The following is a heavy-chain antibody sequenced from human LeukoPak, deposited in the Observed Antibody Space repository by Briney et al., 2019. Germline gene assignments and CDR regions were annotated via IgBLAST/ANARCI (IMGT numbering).Heavy chain of an antibody. Sequence: SETLSLTCTVSGGSISSHYWSWIRQPPGKGLEWIGYIKYSGSTNYNPSLKSRVTISVDTSKNQVSLKLSSVTAADTAVYYCARGANSNHPGLDNWGQGTLVTVSS. D-gene: IGHD4-11*01. V-gene: IGHV4-59*11. CDR1: GGSISSHY. J-gene: IGHJ4*02. CDR3: ARGANSNHPGLDN. CDR2: IKYSGST.